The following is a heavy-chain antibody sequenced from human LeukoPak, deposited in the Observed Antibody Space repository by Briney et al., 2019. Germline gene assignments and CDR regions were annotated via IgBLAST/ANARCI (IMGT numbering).Heavy chain of an antibody. J-gene: IGHJ5*02. CDR3: ARPMVRGAIIYWFDP. Sequence: SETLSLTCTVSGGSISGYYWSWIRQPPGKGLEWIGYIYYSGSTNYNPSLKSRVTISVDTSKNQFSLKLSSVTAADTAVYYCARPMVRGAIIYWFDPWGQGTLVTVSS. V-gene: IGHV4-59*08. CDR1: GGSISGYY. CDR2: IYYSGST. D-gene: IGHD3-10*01.